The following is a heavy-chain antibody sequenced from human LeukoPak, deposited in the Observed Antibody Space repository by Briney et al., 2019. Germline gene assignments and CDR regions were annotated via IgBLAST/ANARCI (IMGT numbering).Heavy chain of an antibody. Sequence: ASVKVSCKASGYTFTSYYMHWVRQAPGQGLEWMGIINPSGGSTSYAQKFQGRVTMTTDTSTSTAYMELRSLRSDDTAVYYCARSPSVTTRIDYWGQGTLATVSS. D-gene: IGHD4-17*01. V-gene: IGHV1-46*01. CDR3: ARSPSVTTRIDY. CDR2: INPSGGST. J-gene: IGHJ4*02. CDR1: GYTFTSYY.